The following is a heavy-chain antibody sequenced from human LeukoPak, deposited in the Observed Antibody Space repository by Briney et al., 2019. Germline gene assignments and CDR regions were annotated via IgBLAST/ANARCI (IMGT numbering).Heavy chain of an antibody. J-gene: IGHJ4*02. CDR3: ARDNYYDRSGYTDY. Sequence: SETLSLTCSVSGGPISNTSYYWGWIRQPPGKGLEWIGYIYYTGSTYYNPSLKSRVTISVDTSKKQFSLKVRSVTAADTAVYYCARDNYYDRSGYTDYWGQGTLFTVSS. CDR1: GGPISNTSYY. CDR2: IYYTGST. V-gene: IGHV4-39*07. D-gene: IGHD3-22*01.